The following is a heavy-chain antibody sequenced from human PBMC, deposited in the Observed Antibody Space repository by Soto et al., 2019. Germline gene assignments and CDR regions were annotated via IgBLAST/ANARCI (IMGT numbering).Heavy chain of an antibody. J-gene: IGHJ6*02. V-gene: IGHV3-15*01. CDR2: IKSKTDGGTT. CDR1: GFTFSNAW. CDR3: TSATYSSSWYFRNYYGMDV. Sequence: EVQLVESGGGLVKPGGSLRLSCAASGFTFSNAWMSWVRQAPGKGLEWVGRIKSKTDGGTTDYAAPVKGRFTISRDDSKNTLYLQMNSLKTEDTAVYYCTSATYSSSWYFRNYYGMDVWGQGTTVTVSS. D-gene: IGHD6-13*01.